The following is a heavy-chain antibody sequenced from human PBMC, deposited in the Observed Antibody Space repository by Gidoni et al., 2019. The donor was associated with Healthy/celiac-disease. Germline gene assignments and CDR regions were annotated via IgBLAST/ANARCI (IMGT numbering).Heavy chain of an antibody. CDR3: ARGYSSSWDYYYYYYGMDV. CDR1: GGSISSSNW. J-gene: IGHJ6*02. V-gene: IGHV4-4*02. Sequence: VQLQESGPGLVKPSGTLSLTCAVSGGSISSSNWWSWVRQPPGKGLEWIGEIYHSGSTNYNPSLKSRVTISVDKSKNQFSLKLSSVTAADTAVYYCARGYSSSWDYYYYYYGMDVWGQGTTVTVSS. D-gene: IGHD6-13*01. CDR2: IYHSGST.